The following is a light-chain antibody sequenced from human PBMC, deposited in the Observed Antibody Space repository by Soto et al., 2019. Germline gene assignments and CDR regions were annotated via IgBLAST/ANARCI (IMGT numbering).Light chain of an antibody. CDR1: QSISSW. Sequence: DIRMTQSPSTLSASVGDRVTITCRASQSISSWLAWYQQKPGKAPKLLIYDASSLESGVPSRFSGSGSGTEFTLTIGSLHPDDFATYYCQQYNTYPWTFGQGTKVEIK. V-gene: IGKV1-5*01. CDR2: DAS. CDR3: QQYNTYPWT. J-gene: IGKJ1*01.